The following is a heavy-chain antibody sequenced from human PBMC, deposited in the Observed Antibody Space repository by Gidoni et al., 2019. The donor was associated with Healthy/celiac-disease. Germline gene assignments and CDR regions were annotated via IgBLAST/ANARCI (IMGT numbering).Heavy chain of an antibody. D-gene: IGHD3-3*01. Sequence: EVQLVESGGGLVQPGRSLSLSCAASGFTFDDYAMHWVRQAPGKGLEWVSGISWNSGSIGYADSVKGRFTISRDNAKNSLYLQMNSLRAEDTALYYCAKEYDFGHFDYWGQGTLVTVSS. CDR2: ISWNSGSI. V-gene: IGHV3-9*01. CDR3: AKEYDFGHFDY. J-gene: IGHJ4*02. CDR1: GFTFDDYA.